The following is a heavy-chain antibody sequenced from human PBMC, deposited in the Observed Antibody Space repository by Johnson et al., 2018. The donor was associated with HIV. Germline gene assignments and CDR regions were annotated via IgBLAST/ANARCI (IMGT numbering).Heavy chain of an antibody. CDR1: GFTFDDHA. CDR3: AKVRQLWELNGAFDI. J-gene: IGHJ3*02. Sequence: QLVESGGVVVQPGGSLRLSCAASGFTFDDHAMHWVRQAPGKGLEWGSLTRWDGGSTYYADSVKVRCTISSDNSKNSLYLQMNSLTAEDTALYYCAKVRQLWELNGAFDIWGQGTMVTVSS. CDR2: TRWDGGST. V-gene: IGHV3-43D*03. D-gene: IGHD5-18*01.